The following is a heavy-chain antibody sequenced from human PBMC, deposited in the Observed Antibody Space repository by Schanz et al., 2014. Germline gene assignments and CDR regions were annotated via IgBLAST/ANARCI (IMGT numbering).Heavy chain of an antibody. Sequence: EVQLVESGGGLVQPGGSLRLSCSASGFTFSIYAMHWVRQAPGKGLEYVSAISHDGYSTYYADSVKGRFTISRDNSKNTLYLQMNSLRAEDTAVYYCAKSQGSSFDLWGQGTLVTVSS. CDR3: AKSQGSSFDL. D-gene: IGHD6-13*01. V-gene: IGHV3-64D*06. CDR2: ISHDGYST. J-gene: IGHJ4*02. CDR1: GFTFSIYA.